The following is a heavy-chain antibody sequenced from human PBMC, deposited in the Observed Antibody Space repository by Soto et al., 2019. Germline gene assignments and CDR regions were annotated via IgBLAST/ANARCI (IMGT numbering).Heavy chain of an antibody. Sequence: GGSLRLSCAASGFTVSSNYMSWVRQAPGKGLEWVSVIYSGGSTYYADSVKGRFTISRDNSKNTLYLQMNSLRAEDTAVYYCARSFGVAATGRAFDIWGQGTTVTVSS. V-gene: IGHV3-53*01. CDR1: GFTVSSNY. D-gene: IGHD2-15*01. J-gene: IGHJ3*02. CDR2: IYSGGST. CDR3: ARSFGVAATGRAFDI.